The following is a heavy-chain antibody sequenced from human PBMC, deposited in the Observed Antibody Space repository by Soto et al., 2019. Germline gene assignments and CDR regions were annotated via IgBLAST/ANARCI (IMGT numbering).Heavy chain of an antibody. CDR2: INHSGST. J-gene: IGHJ5*02. CDR3: ARAGVWISGVLTERVFDP. D-gene: IGHD3-3*01. CDR1: GGSFSDYY. Sequence: SETLSLTCAGYGGSFSDYYCSWIRQPPWKGLEWIGEINHSGSTNHNPSLKSRVTISVDTSKNQVSLKLRSVTAADTAVYYCARAGVWISGVLTERVFDPWGQGTLVTVSS. V-gene: IGHV4-34*01.